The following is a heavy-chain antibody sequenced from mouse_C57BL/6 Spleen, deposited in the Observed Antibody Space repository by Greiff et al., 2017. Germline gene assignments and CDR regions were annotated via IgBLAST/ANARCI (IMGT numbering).Heavy chain of an antibody. V-gene: IGHV1-69*01. CDR2: IDPSDSYT. CDR1: GYTFTSYW. CDR3: ARRGTTVYAMDY. J-gene: IGHJ4*01. Sequence: QVQLKQPGAELVMPGASVKLSCKASGYTFTSYWMHWVKQRPGQGLEWIGEIDPSDSYTNYNQKFKGKSTLTVDKSSSTAYMQLSSLTSEDSAVYYCARRGTTVYAMDYWGQGTSVTVSS. D-gene: IGHD1-1*01.